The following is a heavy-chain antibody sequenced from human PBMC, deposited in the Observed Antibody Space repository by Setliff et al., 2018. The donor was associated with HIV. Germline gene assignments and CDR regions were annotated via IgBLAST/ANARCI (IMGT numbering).Heavy chain of an antibody. CDR3: ARSKTFYDFWGGYYTHGAFKI. Sequence: PSETLSLTCTVSGGSFTSRSYYWGWIRQPPGKGLEWIWSIFNSGITYYNPSLKSRVTISVDTSKNQFSLNLTSVTAADTAVYYCARSKTFYDFWGGYYTHGAFKIWGLGTMVTVSS. CDR2: IFNSGIT. J-gene: IGHJ3*02. CDR1: GGSFTSRSYY. D-gene: IGHD3-3*01. V-gene: IGHV4-39*01.